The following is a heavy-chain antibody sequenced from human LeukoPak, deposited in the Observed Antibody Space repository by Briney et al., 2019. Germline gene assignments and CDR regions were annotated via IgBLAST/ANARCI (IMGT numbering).Heavy chain of an antibody. V-gene: IGHV4-59*12. J-gene: IGHJ3*02. CDR1: GGSISSYY. CDR3: ARDRRYYYDCSGHPQAFDI. CDR2: IYYSGST. Sequence: PSETLSLTCTVSGGSISSYYWSWIRQPPGKGLEWIGYIYYSGSTNYNPSLKSRVTISVDTSKNQFSLKLSSVAAADTAVYYCARDRRYYYDCSGHPQAFDIWGQGTMVTVSS. D-gene: IGHD3-22*01.